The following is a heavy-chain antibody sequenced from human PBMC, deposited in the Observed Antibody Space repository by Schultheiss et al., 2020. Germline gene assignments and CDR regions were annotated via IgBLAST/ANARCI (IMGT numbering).Heavy chain of an antibody. V-gene: IGHV3-NL1*01. CDR1: GFTFSSYG. D-gene: IGHD4-17*01. CDR3: AKDRGLDQDHDYGDPRSYYYYYGMDV. J-gene: IGHJ6*02. CDR2: ISWDGGST. Sequence: GSLRLSCAASGFTFSSYGMHWVRQAPGKGLEWVSLISWDGGSTYYADSVKGRFTISRDNSKNTLYLQMNSLRAEDTAVYYCAKDRGLDQDHDYGDPRSYYYYYGMDVWGQGTTVTVSS.